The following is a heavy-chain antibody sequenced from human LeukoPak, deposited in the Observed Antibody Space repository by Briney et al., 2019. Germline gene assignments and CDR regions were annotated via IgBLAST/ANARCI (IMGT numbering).Heavy chain of an antibody. CDR2: IKSKTDGGTT. V-gene: IGHV3-15*01. J-gene: IGHJ4*02. CDR3: TTSGSYFDY. Sequence: GGSLRLSCAASGFTFNKAWMSWVRQAPGKGLEWIAHIKSKTDGGTTDYAADVKDRFTISRDDSKNTLYLQMNSLRTEDTAVYYCTTSGSYFDYWGQGTLVTVSS. D-gene: IGHD1-26*01. CDR1: GFTFNKAW.